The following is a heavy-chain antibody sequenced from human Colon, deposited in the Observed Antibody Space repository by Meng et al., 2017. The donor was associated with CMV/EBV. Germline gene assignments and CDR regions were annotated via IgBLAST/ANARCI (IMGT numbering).Heavy chain of an antibody. Sequence: SISSGGYYWSWIRQHPVKGLEWIGYIYYSGSAYYNPSLKSRVTILVDTSKNQFSLNLNSVTAADTAVYYCARAARPASANKYGCFDYWGQGTLVTVSS. V-gene: IGHV4-31*02. J-gene: IGHJ4*02. CDR3: ARAARPASANKYGCFDY. CDR1: SISSGGYY. D-gene: IGHD6-6*01. CDR2: IYYSGSA.